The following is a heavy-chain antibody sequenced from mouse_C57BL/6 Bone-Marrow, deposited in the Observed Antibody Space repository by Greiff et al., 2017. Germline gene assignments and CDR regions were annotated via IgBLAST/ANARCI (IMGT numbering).Heavy chain of an antibody. CDR3: ARTGGNPLYFDV. CDR1: GFTFSDYY. Sequence: EVKVVESEGGLVQPGRSMKLSCTASGFTFSDYYMAWVRQVPEKGLEWVANINYDGSSTYYLDSLKSRFIISRDNAKNILYLQMSSLKSEDTATYYCARTGGNPLYFDVWGTGTTVTVSS. D-gene: IGHD2-1*01. V-gene: IGHV5-16*01. CDR2: INYDGSST. J-gene: IGHJ1*03.